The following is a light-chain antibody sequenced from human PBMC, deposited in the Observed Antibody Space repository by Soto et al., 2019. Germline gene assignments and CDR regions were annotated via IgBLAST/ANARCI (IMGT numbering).Light chain of an antibody. Sequence: EIILTQSPDTLSLSPGERATLSCRASQTVSSYLAWYQQKPGQAPRLLIYDASNRATGIPARFSGSGSGTDFTLTISSLEPEDFAVYYCQQRSNWPPMYTFGQGTKLEIK. CDR1: QTVSSY. V-gene: IGKV3-11*01. CDR2: DAS. CDR3: QQRSNWPPMYT. J-gene: IGKJ2*01.